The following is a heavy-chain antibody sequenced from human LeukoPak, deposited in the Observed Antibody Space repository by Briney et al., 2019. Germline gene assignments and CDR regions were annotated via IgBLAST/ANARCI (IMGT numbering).Heavy chain of an antibody. Sequence: ASVTVSCKVSGYTLTELSMHWVRQAPGKGLAWMGGFDPEDGETIYAQKFQGRVTMTEDTSTDTAYMELSSLRSEDTAVYYCATDLYYYDSSGYYYAWGQGTLVTVSS. CDR2: FDPEDGET. CDR3: ATDLYYYDSSGYYYA. CDR1: GYTLTELS. J-gene: IGHJ4*02. V-gene: IGHV1-24*01. D-gene: IGHD3-22*01.